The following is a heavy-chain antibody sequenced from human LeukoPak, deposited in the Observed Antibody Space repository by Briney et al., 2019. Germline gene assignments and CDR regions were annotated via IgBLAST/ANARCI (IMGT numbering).Heavy chain of an antibody. Sequence: GESLKTSCKGSGYSFTSYWIGWVRQMPGKGLEWMGIIYPGDSDTRYSPSFQGQVTISADKSISTAYLQWSSLKASDTAMYYCARWGTYYYDSSGYGRAFDIWGQGTMVTVSS. CDR2: IYPGDSDT. D-gene: IGHD3-22*01. CDR1: GYSFTSYW. V-gene: IGHV5-51*01. CDR3: ARWGTYYYDSSGYGRAFDI. J-gene: IGHJ3*02.